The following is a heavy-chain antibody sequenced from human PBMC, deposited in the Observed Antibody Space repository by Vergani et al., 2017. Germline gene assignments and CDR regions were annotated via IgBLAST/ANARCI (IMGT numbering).Heavy chain of an antibody. D-gene: IGHD3-10*01. Sequence: EVQLVVSGGGLVQPGGSLRLSCAASGFPVSSNYMSWVRQAPGKGLEWVSVIYSGGSTYYADSVKGRFTISRDNSKKTLYLQMNSLRAEDTAVYYCIRGVIVEYYFDYWGQGTLVTVSS. CDR3: IRGVIVEYYFDY. CDR2: IYSGGST. CDR1: GFPVSSNY. J-gene: IGHJ4*02. V-gene: IGHV3-66*02.